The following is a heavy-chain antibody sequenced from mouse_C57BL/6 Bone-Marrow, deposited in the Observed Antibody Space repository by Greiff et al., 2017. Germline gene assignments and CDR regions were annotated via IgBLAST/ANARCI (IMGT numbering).Heavy chain of an antibody. Sequence: EVKLMESGGDLVKPGGSLKLSCAASGFTFSSYGMSWVRQTPDKRLEWVATISSGGSYTYYPDSVKGRFTISRDNAKNTLYLQMSSLKSDDTAMYYCARRRIPHWYFDVWGTGTTVTVSS. CDR2: ISSGGSYT. CDR3: ARRRIPHWYFDV. V-gene: IGHV5-6*02. CDR1: GFTFSSYG. J-gene: IGHJ1*03.